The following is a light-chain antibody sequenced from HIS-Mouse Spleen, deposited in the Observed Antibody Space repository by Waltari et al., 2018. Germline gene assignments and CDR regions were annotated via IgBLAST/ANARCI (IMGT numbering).Light chain of an antibody. J-gene: IGLJ3*02. V-gene: IGLV2-11*02. CDR3: CSYAGSYTWV. Sequence: QSALTQPRSVSGSPGQSVTIPCTGTSSDFGGYHYVSWYQQHPGKAPKLMIYDVSKRPSGVPDRFSGSKSGNTASLTISGLQAEDEADYYCCSYAGSYTWVFGGGTKLTVL. CDR2: DVS. CDR1: SSDFGGYHY.